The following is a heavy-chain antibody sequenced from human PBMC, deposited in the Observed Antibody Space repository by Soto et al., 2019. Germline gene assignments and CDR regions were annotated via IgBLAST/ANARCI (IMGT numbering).Heavy chain of an antibody. CDR1: GFSLSTIAVG. V-gene: IGHV2-5*02. CDR3: AHPPYLGAFDI. J-gene: IGHJ3*02. CDR2: IYWDGDK. D-gene: IGHD7-27*01. Sequence: QITLKESGPTLVKPTQTLTLTCNFSGFSLSTIAVGVGWIRQPPGKALEWLAVIYWDGDKGYSPSLKSRLTTTKGTSNNQVVLTMTSMDPVDTATYYCAHPPYLGAFDIWGQGTLVTVSS.